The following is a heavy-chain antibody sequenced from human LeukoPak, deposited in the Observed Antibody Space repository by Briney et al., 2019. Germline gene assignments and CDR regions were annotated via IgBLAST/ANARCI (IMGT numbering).Heavy chain of an antibody. V-gene: IGHV3-23*01. CDR3: AKRGVVIRVILVGFHKEAYYFES. CDR2: ISDSGGNT. J-gene: IGHJ4*02. D-gene: IGHD3/OR15-3a*01. CDR1: GFSLSTYT. Sequence: GGSLRLSCAASGFSLSTYTMSWVRQAPGKGLEWVAGISDSGGNTKYADSVKGRFTISRDNPKNTLYLQMNSLRAEDTAVYFCAKRGVVIRVILVGFHKEAYYFESWGQGALVTVSS.